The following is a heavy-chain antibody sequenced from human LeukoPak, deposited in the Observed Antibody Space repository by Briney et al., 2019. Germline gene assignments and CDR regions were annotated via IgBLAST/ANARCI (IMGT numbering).Heavy chain of an antibody. CDR1: ENSFTNYY. J-gene: IGHJ6*02. CDR3: AREGSIAAPTYGMDV. CDR2: INPSGDST. V-gene: IGHV1-46*01. Sequence: GASVKVSCKASENSFTNYYMHWVRQAPGQGLEWMGIINPSGDSTIYAQKFQGRVTMTRDTSTSTAYMELSSLRSEDTAVYYCAREGSIAAPTYGMDVWGQGTTVSVSS. D-gene: IGHD6-6*01.